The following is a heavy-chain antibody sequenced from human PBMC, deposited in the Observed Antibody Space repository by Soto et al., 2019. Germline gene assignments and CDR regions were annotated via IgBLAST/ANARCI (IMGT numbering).Heavy chain of an antibody. CDR3: VRGLDSYVPTSDF. V-gene: IGHV6-1*01. D-gene: IGHD5-18*01. CDR2: TYYRTKWFN. J-gene: IGHJ4*02. CDR1: GDSISSDTAY. Sequence: SQTLSLTCAISGDSISSDTAYWNWIRQSPSRGLEWLGRTYYRTKWFNDYGASVNSRIIINPDTSKNQFSLHLNSVTPQDTAVYYCVRGLDSYVPTSDFWGQGTLVTVSS.